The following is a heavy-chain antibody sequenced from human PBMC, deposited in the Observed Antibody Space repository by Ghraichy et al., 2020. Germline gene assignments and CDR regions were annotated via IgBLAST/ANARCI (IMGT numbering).Heavy chain of an antibody. D-gene: IGHD2-2*01. CDR1: GGSISSYY. J-gene: IGHJ3*02. V-gene: IGHV4-59*08. CDR2: IYYSGST. CDR3: ARHHRVPAAIDAFDI. Sequence: SETLSLTCTVSGGSISSYYWSWIRQPPGKGLEWIGYIYYSGSTNYNPSLKSRVTISVDTSKNQFSLKLSSVTAADTAVYYCARHHRVPAAIDAFDIWGQGTMVTVSS.